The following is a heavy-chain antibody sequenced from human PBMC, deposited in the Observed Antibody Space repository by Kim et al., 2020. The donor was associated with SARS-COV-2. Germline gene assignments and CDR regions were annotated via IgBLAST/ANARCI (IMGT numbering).Heavy chain of an antibody. CDR1: GFTVSSNY. D-gene: IGHD3-10*01. CDR3: VRQDYYGSGSYMSYYYGMDV. V-gene: IGHV3-53*01. Sequence: GGSLRLSCAASGFTVSSNYMSWVRQTPGKGLEWVSVIYSGGRTYYADSVKGRFTISRDNSKNTLYLQMNSLRAEDTAVYYCVRQDYYGSGSYMSYYYGMDVWGQVTTVTVSS. CDR2: IYSGGRT. J-gene: IGHJ6*02.